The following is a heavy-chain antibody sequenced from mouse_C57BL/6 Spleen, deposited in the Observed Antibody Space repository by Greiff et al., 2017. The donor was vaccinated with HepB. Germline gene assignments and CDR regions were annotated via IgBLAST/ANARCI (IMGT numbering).Heavy chain of an antibody. Sequence: EVKLMESGGGLVKPGGSLKLSCAASGFTFSSYTMSWVRQTPEKRLEWVATISGGGGNTYYPDSVKGRFTISRDNAKNTLYLQMSSLRSEDTALYYCARHDGYRYAMDYWGQGTSVTVSS. CDR2: ISGGGGNT. CDR3: ARHDGYRYAMDY. CDR1: GFTFSSYT. V-gene: IGHV5-9*01. J-gene: IGHJ4*01. D-gene: IGHD2-3*01.